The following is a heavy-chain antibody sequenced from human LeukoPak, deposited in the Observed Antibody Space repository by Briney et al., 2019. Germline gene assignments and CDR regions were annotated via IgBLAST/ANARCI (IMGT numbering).Heavy chain of an antibody. CDR2: IWYDGSNE. D-gene: IGHD1-26*01. CDR1: GFTFSSYG. Sequence: PGGSLRLSCAASGFTFSSYGMHWDRQAPGKGLEWVAVIWYDGSNEYCADSVKGRFTISRDNSKNTLYLQMDSLRAEDTAVYYCARDHEWGRAYFDYWGQGTLVTVSS. V-gene: IGHV3-33*01. J-gene: IGHJ4*02. CDR3: ARDHEWGRAYFDY.